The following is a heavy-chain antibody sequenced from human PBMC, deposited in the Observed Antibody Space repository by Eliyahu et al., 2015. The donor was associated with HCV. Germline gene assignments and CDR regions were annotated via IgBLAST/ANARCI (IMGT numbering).Heavy chain of an antibody. J-gene: IGHJ4*02. CDR3: ARHSGGSIVSLFDY. CDR1: GNSITGSTYF. Sequence: QLQLQESGPGLVKPSETLSLTCTVSGNSITGSTYFWGWIRPPPGKGLEWXGSFYYSGNTYXNPSLXSRVTISVXTSKNQFSLELTSVTAADTTVYYCARHSGGSIVSLFDYWGQGTLVTVSS. D-gene: IGHD1-26*01. V-gene: IGHV4-39*01. CDR2: FYYSGNT.